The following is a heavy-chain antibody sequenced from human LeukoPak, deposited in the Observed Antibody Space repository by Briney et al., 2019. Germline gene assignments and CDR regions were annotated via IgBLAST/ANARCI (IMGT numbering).Heavy chain of an antibody. D-gene: IGHD3-9*01. CDR2: IYYSGST. Sequence: SETLSLTCTVSGGSISSYYWSWIRQPPGKGLEWIGYIYYSGSTNYNPSLKSRVTISVDTSKNQFSLKLGSVTAADTAVYYCATQSGEDYDILTGSPDDAFDIWGQGTMVTVSS. J-gene: IGHJ3*02. CDR3: ATQSGEDYDILTGSPDDAFDI. V-gene: IGHV4-59*01. CDR1: GGSISSYY.